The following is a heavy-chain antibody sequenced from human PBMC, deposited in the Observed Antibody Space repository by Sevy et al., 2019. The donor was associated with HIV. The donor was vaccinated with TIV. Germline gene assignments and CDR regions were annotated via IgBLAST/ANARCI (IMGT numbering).Heavy chain of an antibody. D-gene: IGHD4-17*01. Sequence: GGSLRLSCAASGFTFDDYTMHWVRQAPGKGLEWVSLISWDGGGTYYADPVKGRFTISRDNSKNSLYLQMNSLRTEDTALYYCAKDIAVTRGDWYYGMDVWGQGTTVTVSS. J-gene: IGHJ6*02. CDR2: ISWDGGGT. CDR3: AKDIAVTRGDWYYGMDV. V-gene: IGHV3-43*01. CDR1: GFTFDDYT.